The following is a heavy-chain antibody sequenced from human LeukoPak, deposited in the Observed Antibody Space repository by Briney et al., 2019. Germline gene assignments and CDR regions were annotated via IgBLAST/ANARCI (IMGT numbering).Heavy chain of an antibody. CDR3: AKESPIGVAGV. CDR2: ISRSGVST. V-gene: IGHV3-23*01. J-gene: IGHJ4*02. Sequence: GSLRLSCAASGFIFSSFAMTWVRPAPGKGLEWVSAISRSGVSTYYADSVKGRFTISRDNSKNTVFLQMNSLTAEDTAVYYCAKESPIGVAGVWGQGTLVTVSS. CDR1: GFIFSSFA. D-gene: IGHD6-19*01.